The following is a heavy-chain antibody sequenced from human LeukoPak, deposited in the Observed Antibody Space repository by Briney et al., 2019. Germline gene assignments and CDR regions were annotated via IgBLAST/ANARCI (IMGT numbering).Heavy chain of an antibody. D-gene: IGHD2-2*01. CDR1: GYTFTSYA. CDR2: INTNTGNP. J-gene: IGHJ4*02. Sequence: GASLKVSCKASGYTFTSYAMNWVRQAPGQGLEWMGWINTNTGNPTYTQGFTGRVVFSLDTSVSTAYLQISSLKAEDTAVYYCARSHCSSTSCYPYSFDYWGQGTLVTVSS. CDR3: ARSHCSSTSCYPYSFDY. V-gene: IGHV7-4-1*02.